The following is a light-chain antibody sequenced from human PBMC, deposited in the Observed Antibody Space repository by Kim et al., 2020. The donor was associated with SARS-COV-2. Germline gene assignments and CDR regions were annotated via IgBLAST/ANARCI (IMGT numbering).Light chain of an antibody. Sequence: EIVMTQSPATLSVSPGERVTLSCRASQSISTNLAWYQQKPGQAPRLLIYGASTRATGVPARFSGGGSGTEFTLTISSLQSEDFAVYYCQHFYSWDLYTFAQGTKLEI. V-gene: IGKV3-15*01. CDR2: GAS. CDR1: QSISTN. J-gene: IGKJ2*01. CDR3: QHFYSWDLYT.